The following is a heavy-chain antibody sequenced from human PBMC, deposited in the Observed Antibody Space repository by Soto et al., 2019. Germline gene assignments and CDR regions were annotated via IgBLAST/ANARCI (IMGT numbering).Heavy chain of an antibody. CDR2: MYHSGST. Sequence: SETLSLTCAVSGGSISSGGYSWSWIRQPPGKGLEWIGYMYHSGSTYYNPSLKSRVTISIDRSKNQFSLKLSSVTAADTAVYYCARGTDYWGKGILVTVYS. CDR3: ARGTDY. V-gene: IGHV4-30-2*01. CDR1: GGSISSGGYS. J-gene: IGHJ4*02.